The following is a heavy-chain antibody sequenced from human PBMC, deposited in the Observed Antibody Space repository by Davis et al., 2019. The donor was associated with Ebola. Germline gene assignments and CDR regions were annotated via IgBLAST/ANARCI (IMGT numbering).Heavy chain of an antibody. CDR1: GFTFSSYA. D-gene: IGHD6-13*01. V-gene: IGHV3-72*01. Sequence: GESLKISCAASGFTFSSYAMSWVRQAPGKGLEWIGRTRNKAKSYTTEYAASVRGRFTISRDDSKNSLSLQMNSLKTEDTAVYYCTRRAAAGAIDYWGQGTLVTVSS. CDR3: TRRAAAGAIDY. J-gene: IGHJ4*02. CDR2: TRNKAKSYTT.